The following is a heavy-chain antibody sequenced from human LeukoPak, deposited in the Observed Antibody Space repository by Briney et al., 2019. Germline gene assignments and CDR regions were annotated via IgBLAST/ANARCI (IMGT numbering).Heavy chain of an antibody. J-gene: IGHJ4*02. CDR1: GGSISSGGYS. D-gene: IGHD3-22*01. Sequence: LSLTCAVSGGSISSGGYSWSWIRQPPGKGLEWVSYISSRGSTIYYADSVKGRFTISRDNAKNSLYLQMNSLRAEDTAVYYCARVMMGVVIGYFDYWGQGTLVTVSS. CDR3: ARVMMGVVIGYFDY. CDR2: ISSRGSTI. V-gene: IGHV3-11*01.